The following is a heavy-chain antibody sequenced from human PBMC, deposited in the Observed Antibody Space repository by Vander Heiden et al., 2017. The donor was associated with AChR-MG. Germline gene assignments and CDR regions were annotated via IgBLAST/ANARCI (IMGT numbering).Heavy chain of an antibody. V-gene: IGHV1-2*06. Sequence: QMHLVQSGAVVERRGPSVTVSCKASLYTFTGNYMSWVRQAPGKGLEWVGPINANGGGTNYAEKFQGRVTITRDTSISTAYMELSRLRADDTAVYYCAKDRMTMDERGRNWFDPWGQGTLVTVSS. CDR3: AKDRMTMDERGRNWFDP. CDR2: INANGGGT. J-gene: IGHJ5*02. D-gene: IGHD3-10*01. CDR1: LYTFTGNY.